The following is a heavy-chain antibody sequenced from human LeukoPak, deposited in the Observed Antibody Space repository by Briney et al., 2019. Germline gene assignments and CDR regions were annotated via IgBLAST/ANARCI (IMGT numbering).Heavy chain of an antibody. J-gene: IGHJ4*02. CDR2: INPNSGGT. D-gene: IGHD5-18*01. CDR3: ARGRTGYSYGYELFGY. V-gene: IGHV1-2*02. CDR1: GYTFTGYY. Sequence: ASVKVSCKASGYTFTGYYMHWVRQAPGQGLEWMGWINPNSGGTNYAQKFQGRVTMTRDTSISTAYMELSRLRSDDTAVYYCARGRTGYSYGYELFGYWGQGTLVTVSS.